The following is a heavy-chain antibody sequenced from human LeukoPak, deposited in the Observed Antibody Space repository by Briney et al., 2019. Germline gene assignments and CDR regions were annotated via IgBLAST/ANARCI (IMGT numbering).Heavy chain of an antibody. CDR2: ISSSSYYI. Sequence: GGSLRLSCAASGFAFSSYSMNWVRQAPGKGLEWVSSISSSSYYIYYADSVKGRFTISRDNAKNSLYLQMNSLRAEDTAVYYCARAHYYGSGSYSIYGFDYWGQGTLVTVSS. D-gene: IGHD3-10*01. CDR1: GFAFSSYS. J-gene: IGHJ4*02. V-gene: IGHV3-21*01. CDR3: ARAHYYGSGSYSIYGFDY.